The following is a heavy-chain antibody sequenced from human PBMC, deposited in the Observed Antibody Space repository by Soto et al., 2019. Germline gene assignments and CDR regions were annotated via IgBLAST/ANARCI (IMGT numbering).Heavy chain of an antibody. CDR3: ATFQPVGWCFDY. Sequence: GESLKISCKGSRYSFSRYWIGWVCQMPGKGLEWMGIIYPGDSDTRYSPSFQGQVTISADKSISTAYLQWSSLKASDTAMYYCATFQPVGWCFDYWGQGTLVTVSS. J-gene: IGHJ4*02. CDR1: RYSFSRYW. CDR2: IYPGDSDT. D-gene: IGHD6-19*01. V-gene: IGHV5-51*01.